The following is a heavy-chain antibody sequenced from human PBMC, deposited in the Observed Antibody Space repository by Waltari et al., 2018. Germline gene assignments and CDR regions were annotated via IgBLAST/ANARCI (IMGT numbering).Heavy chain of an antibody. D-gene: IGHD3-22*01. CDR1: GGSISSSSYY. Sequence: QLQLQESGPGLVKPSETLSLTCTVSGGSISSSSYYWGWIRQPPGKGLEWIVSIYYSGSTYYNPSRKSRVTISVDTSKNQFSLKLSSVTAADTAVYYCARSRDSTSFDYWGQGTLVTVSS. CDR2: IYYSGST. V-gene: IGHV4-39*01. CDR3: ARSRDSTSFDY. J-gene: IGHJ4*02.